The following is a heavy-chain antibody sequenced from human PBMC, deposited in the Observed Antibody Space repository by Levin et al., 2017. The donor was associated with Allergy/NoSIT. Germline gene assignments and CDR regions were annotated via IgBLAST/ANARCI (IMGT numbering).Heavy chain of an antibody. J-gene: IGHJ4*02. CDR2: ISGSGDNT. V-gene: IGHV3-23*01. D-gene: IGHD6-13*01. CDR3: AKDTKWQQFDY. CDR1: GFTFSSYA. Sequence: GGSLRLSCAASGFTFSSYAMSWVRQAPGKGLEWVSGISGSGDNTYYADSVKGRFTISRDNFKSTLYLQMSSLRAEDTAVYYCAKDTKWQQFDYWGQGTLVTVSS.